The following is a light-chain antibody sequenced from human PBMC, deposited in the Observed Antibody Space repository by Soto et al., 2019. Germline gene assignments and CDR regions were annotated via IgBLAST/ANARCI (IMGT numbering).Light chain of an antibody. V-gene: IGKV3-11*01. CDR1: QSVSSY. Sequence: EIVLTQSPATLSLSPGERATLSCRASQSVSSYFAWYQQKPGQAPRLLIYDTSNRATGIPSRFSGSGSGTDFNLTICSPVTGPFVVYYWQQCRNLPLTFVKGTKIDI. CDR3: QQCRNLPLT. CDR2: DTS. J-gene: IGKJ1*01.